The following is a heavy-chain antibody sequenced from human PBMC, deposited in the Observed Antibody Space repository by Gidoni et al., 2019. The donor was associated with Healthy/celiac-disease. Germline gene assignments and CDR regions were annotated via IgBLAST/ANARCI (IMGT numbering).Heavy chain of an antibody. CDR1: GFTFSSYS. D-gene: IGHD6-13*01. Sequence: EVQLVESGGGLVKPGGSLRLSCSASGFTFSSYSMNWVRQAPGKGLAWVSSISSSSSYIYYADSVKGRFTISRDNAKNSLYLQMNSLRAEDTAVYYCARDFPPGYSSSWPDYWGQGTLVTVSS. J-gene: IGHJ4*02. CDR2: ISSSSSYI. V-gene: IGHV3-21*01. CDR3: ARDFPPGYSSSWPDY.